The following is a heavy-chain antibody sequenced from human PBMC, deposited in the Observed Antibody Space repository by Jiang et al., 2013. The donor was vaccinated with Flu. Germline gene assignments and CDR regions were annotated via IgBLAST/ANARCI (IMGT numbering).Heavy chain of an antibody. CDR2: IYWDDDK. D-gene: IGHD3-22*01. CDR3: AHSEEDDSSGYPDY. CDR1: GFSLSTSGVG. Sequence: KPTQTLTLTCTFSGFSLSTSGVGVGWIRQPPGKALEWLALIYWDDDKRYSPSLKSRLTITKDTSKNQVVLTMTNMDPVDTATYYCAHSEEDDSSGYPDYWGQGTLVTVSS. V-gene: IGHV2-5*02. J-gene: IGHJ4*02.